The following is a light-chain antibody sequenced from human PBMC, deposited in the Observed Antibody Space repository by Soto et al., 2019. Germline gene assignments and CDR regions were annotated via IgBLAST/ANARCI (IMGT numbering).Light chain of an antibody. Sequence: QPVLTQSPSASASLGASVKLTCTLSSGHSSYAIAWHQQQPEKGPRYLMEINSDGSHTKGDGVPDRFSGSSSGADRYLTISGLQSDDEADYYCQAWGTGGVFGGGTKLTVL. CDR3: QAWGTGGV. J-gene: IGLJ3*02. CDR1: SGHSSYA. CDR2: INSDGSH. V-gene: IGLV4-69*01.